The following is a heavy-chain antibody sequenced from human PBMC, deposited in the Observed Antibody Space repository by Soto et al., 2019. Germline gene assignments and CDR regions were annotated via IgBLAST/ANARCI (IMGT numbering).Heavy chain of an antibody. Sequence: GGSLRLSCAASGFTFSSYSMNWVPQAPGKGLEWVSYISSSSSTIYYADSVKGRFTISRDNAKSSLYLQMNSLRAEDTAVYYCARRQGYCTNGVCYVFDYWGQGTLVTVSS. V-gene: IGHV3-48*01. J-gene: IGHJ4*02. CDR1: GFTFSSYS. CDR3: ARRQGYCTNGVCYVFDY. D-gene: IGHD2-8*01. CDR2: ISSSSSTI.